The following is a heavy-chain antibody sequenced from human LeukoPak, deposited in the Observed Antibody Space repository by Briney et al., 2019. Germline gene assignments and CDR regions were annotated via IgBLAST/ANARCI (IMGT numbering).Heavy chain of an antibody. D-gene: IGHD1-1*01. V-gene: IGHV4-39*07. CDR2: MYYSGTT. CDR1: GGSISTSSSY. CDR3: ARGTRSRTGWFDP. Sequence: SETLSLTCSVSGGSISTSSSYWGWIRQSPGQGLEWIGSMYYSGTTYYNPSLKSRVTISVATSKNQFSLKLSSVTAADTAVYYCARGTRSRTGWFDPWGQGTLVIVSS. J-gene: IGHJ5*02.